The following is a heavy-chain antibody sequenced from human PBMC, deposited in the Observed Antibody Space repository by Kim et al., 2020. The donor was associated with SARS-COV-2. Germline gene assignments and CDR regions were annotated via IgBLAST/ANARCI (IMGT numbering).Heavy chain of an antibody. Sequence: SETLSLTCAVYGGSLSGYYWTWIRQPPGKGLEWIGEIKHSGSIKFYDPSLESRVTISVDTSRNQFSLRLTSVTAADTAVCYCARVPLHYDGFDYWGQGTLVTVSS. CDR2: IKHSGSI. J-gene: IGHJ4*02. D-gene: IGHD5-12*01. CDR3: ARVPLHYDGFDY. V-gene: IGHV4-34*01. CDR1: GGSLSGYY.